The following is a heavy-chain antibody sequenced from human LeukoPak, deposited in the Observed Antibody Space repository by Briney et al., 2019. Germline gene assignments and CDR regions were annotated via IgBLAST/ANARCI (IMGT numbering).Heavy chain of an antibody. Sequence: KASETLSLTCAVSGGSIYSGSYYWGWVRQPPGKGLEWIGSIYYSGSTYYNPSLKSRVTISVDTSKNQFSLKLSSVTAADTSVYYCARRESSAWYYFDYWGQGTLVTVSS. V-gene: IGHV4-39*01. CDR2: IYYSGST. CDR3: ARRESSAWYYFDY. J-gene: IGHJ4*02. D-gene: IGHD6-19*01. CDR1: GGSIYSGSYY.